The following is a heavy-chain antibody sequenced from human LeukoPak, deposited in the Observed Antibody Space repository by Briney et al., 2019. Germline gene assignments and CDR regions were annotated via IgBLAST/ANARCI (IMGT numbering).Heavy chain of an antibody. CDR1: GFTFSSYW. CDR3: AIFQAVVVDP. D-gene: IGHD2-21*01. V-gene: IGHV3-74*01. CDR2: INSDGTTT. J-gene: IGHJ5*02. Sequence: GGSLRLSCAASGFTFSSYWMHWVRQAPGKGLAWVSRINSDGTTTDYADSVKGRFTISRDNAKNTLYLQMNRLRAEDTAVYYCAIFQAVVVDPWGQGTLVTVSS.